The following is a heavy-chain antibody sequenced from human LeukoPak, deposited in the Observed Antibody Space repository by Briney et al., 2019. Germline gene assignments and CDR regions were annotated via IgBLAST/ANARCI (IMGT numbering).Heavy chain of an antibody. D-gene: IGHD4/OR15-4a*01. J-gene: IGHJ4*02. V-gene: IGHV1-2*06. CDR1: GYTFTDYY. CDR3: ARDLWGWGSDYLDY. CDR2: ISPNSGAT. Sequence: GASVKVSCKASGYTFTDYYVHWVRLVPGQGLEWMGRISPNSGATNYAEKFRGRVTMARDTSINTVYMVMSSLRSDDTAVYYCARDLWGWGSDYLDYWGQGTLVTVSS.